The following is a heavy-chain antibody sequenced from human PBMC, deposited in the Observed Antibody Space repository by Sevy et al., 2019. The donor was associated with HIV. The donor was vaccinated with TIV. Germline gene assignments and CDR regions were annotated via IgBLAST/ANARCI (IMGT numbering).Heavy chain of an antibody. CDR3: TRGGARDSXSWYDYFDY. J-gene: IGHJ4*02. Sequence: GGSLRLSCAASGFTFSGSAMQWVRQASGKGLEWVGRIRSKGNSYATAYAASVKGRFTISRDDSKNTVYLQMNSLKTXDTAVYYCTRGGARDSXSWYDYFDYWGQGTLVTVSS. CDR2: IRSKGNSYAT. CDR1: GFTFSGSA. V-gene: IGHV3-73*01. D-gene: IGHD6-13*01.